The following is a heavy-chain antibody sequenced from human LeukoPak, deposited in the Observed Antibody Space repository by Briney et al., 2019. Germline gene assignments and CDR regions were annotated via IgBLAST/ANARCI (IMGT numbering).Heavy chain of an antibody. CDR1: GFTFSSYA. J-gene: IGHJ5*02. CDR3: ASSRITMVLDGS. D-gene: IGHD3-10*01. CDR2: ISYDGSNK. V-gene: IGHV3-30-3*01. Sequence: GRSLRLSCAASGFTFSSYAMHWVRQAPGKGLEWVAVISYDGSNKYYADSVKGRFTISRDNSKNTLYLQMNSLRAEDTAVYYCASSRITMVLDGSWGQGTLVTVSS.